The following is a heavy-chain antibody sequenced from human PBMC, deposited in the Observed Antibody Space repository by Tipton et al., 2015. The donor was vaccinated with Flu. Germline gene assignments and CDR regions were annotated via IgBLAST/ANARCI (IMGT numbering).Heavy chain of an antibody. D-gene: IGHD3-3*01. J-gene: IGHJ3*02. Sequence: QLVQSGAEVKKPGSSVKLSCKASGVSSNNFAIIWVRQAPGQGLEWMGGSVPLFGEPSYALKFQGRVTITTDESTSTDYMELSRLRSEDTAIYYCARIRGTIYGVVTTPDVFDIWGQGTMVIVSS. V-gene: IGHV1-69*19. CDR1: GVSSNNFA. CDR2: SVPLFGEP. CDR3: ARIRGTIYGVVTTPDVFDI.